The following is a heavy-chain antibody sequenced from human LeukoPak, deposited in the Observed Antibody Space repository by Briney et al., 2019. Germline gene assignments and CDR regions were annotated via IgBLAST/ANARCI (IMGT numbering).Heavy chain of an antibody. CDR3: ARGGSSEIDY. Sequence: GGSLRLSCAASGFTFSAYSMNWVRQAPGKGLEWVSSITSSSSYIYYADSVKGRFTISRDNAKNSLYLEMNSLRAEDTAVYYCARGGSSEIDYWGQGTLGTVSS. D-gene: IGHD6-13*01. CDR2: ITSSSSYI. CDR1: GFTFSAYS. V-gene: IGHV3-21*01. J-gene: IGHJ4*02.